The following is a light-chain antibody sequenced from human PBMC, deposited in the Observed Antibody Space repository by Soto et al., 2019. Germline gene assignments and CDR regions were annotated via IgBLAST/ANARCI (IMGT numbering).Light chain of an antibody. V-gene: IGKV3-20*01. J-gene: IGKJ5*01. CDR1: QGVSSN. CDR3: QYYGNSRIT. Sequence: IGMTEGPGTVSVSRGERATLSCGASQGVSSNLAWYQQKPGQAPRLLIYGASNRATGIPDRFSVSGSGTDFTLTISRLEPEDFVVYYCQYYGNSRITFGQGTRLEI. CDR2: GAS.